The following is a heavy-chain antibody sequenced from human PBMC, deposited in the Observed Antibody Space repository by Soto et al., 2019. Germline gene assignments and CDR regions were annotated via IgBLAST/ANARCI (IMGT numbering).Heavy chain of an antibody. J-gene: IGHJ6*02. V-gene: IGHV1-69*01. CDR3: ARVSEVAAPSYYYYYYGMDV. CDR1: GGTFSSYA. D-gene: IGHD6-13*01. CDR2: IIPIFGTA. Sequence: QVQLVQSGAEVKKPGSSVKVSCKASGGTFSSYAISWVRQAPGQGLEWMGGIIPIFGTANYAQKFQGRVTITADESTSTAYMELSSLRSEDTAVYYCARVSEVAAPSYYYYYYGMDVWGQGTTVTVSS.